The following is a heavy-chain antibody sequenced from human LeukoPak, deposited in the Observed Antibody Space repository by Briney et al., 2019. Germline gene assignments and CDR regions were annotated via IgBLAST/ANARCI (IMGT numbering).Heavy chain of an antibody. CDR3: ARSPGGWNGYYFDH. V-gene: IGHV4-39*02. CDR2: IYYSGST. J-gene: IGHJ4*02. Sequence: SETLSLTCSVSNGSISSSSYYWGWIRQPPGNGLEWIGSIYYSGSTYYNPSLKSRVTISLDTSKNHFSLTLTSVTAADTAVYLCARSPGGWNGYYFDHWGQGTLVTVSS. CDR1: NGSISSSSYY. D-gene: IGHD1-1*01.